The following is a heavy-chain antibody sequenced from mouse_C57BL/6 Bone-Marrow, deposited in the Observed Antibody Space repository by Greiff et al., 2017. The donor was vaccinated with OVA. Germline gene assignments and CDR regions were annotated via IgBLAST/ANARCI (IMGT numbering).Heavy chain of an antibody. CDR3: ARFYGSPWFAY. CDR1: GYTFTSYW. J-gene: IGHJ3*01. Sequence: QVQLKQPGAELVKPGASVKLSCKASGYTFTSYWMHWVKQRPGRGLEWIGRIDPNSGGTKYNEKFKSKATLTVDKPSSTAYMQLSSLTSEDSAVYYCARFYGSPWFAYWGQGTLVTVSA. D-gene: IGHD1-1*01. V-gene: IGHV1-72*01. CDR2: IDPNSGGT.